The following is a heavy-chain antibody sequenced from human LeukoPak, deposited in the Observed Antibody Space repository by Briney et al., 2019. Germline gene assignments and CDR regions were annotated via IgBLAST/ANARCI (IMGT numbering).Heavy chain of an antibody. CDR1: GFTFSDYY. CDR2: ISSSGSTI. Sequence: PGGSLRLSCAASGFTFSDYYMSWIRQAPGKGLEWVSYISSSGSTIYYADSVKGRFTISRDNAKNSLYLQMNSLRAEDTAVYYCARGVDTAMVTFIFQHWGQGTPVTVSS. D-gene: IGHD5-18*01. V-gene: IGHV3-11*01. J-gene: IGHJ1*01. CDR3: ARGVDTAMVTFIFQH.